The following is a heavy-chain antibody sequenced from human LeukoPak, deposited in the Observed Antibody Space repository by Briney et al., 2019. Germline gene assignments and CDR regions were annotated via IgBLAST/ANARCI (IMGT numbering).Heavy chain of an antibody. CDR1: GFTFSSYG. Sequence: PGGSLRLSCAAPGFTFSSYGMHWVRQAPGKGLVWVSRINSDGSSTSYADSVKGRFTISRDNAKNTVYLQMNSLRAEDTAVYYCARGLGGSYYAVDAFDIWGQGTMVTVSS. J-gene: IGHJ3*02. CDR3: ARGLGGSYYAVDAFDI. CDR2: INSDGSST. V-gene: IGHV3-74*01. D-gene: IGHD1-26*01.